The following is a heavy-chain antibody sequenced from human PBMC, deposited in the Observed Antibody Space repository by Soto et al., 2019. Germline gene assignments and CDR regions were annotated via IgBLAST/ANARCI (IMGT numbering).Heavy chain of an antibody. CDR2: ISYDGSNK. CDR1: GFTFSSYG. CDR3: AKDRGGNYYGMDV. D-gene: IGHD1-1*01. V-gene: IGHV3-30*18. J-gene: IGHJ6*02. Sequence: LRLSCAASGFTFSSYGMHWVRQAPGKGLEWVAVISYDGSNKYYADSVKGRFTISRDNSKNTLYLQMNSLRAEDTAVYYCAKDRGGNYYGMDVWGQGTTVTVSS.